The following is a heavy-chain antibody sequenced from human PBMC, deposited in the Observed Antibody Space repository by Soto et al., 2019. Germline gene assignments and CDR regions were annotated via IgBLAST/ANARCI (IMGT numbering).Heavy chain of an antibody. J-gene: IGHJ6*02. CDR3: AHRGGADYYYYYGMDV. Sequence: SGPTLVNPTQTLTLTCTFSGFSLSTSGVGVGWIRQPPGKALEWLALIYWNDDKRYSPSLKSRLTITKDTSKNQVVLTMTNMDPVDTATYYCAHRGGADYYYYYGMDVWGQGTTVTVS. V-gene: IGHV2-5*01. D-gene: IGHD1-26*01. CDR2: IYWNDDK. CDR1: GFSLSTSGVG.